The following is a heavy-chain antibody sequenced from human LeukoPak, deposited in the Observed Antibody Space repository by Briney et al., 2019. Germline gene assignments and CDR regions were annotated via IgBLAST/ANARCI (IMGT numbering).Heavy chain of an antibody. Sequence: PSETLSLTCTVSGGSISSYYWSWIRQPPGKGLEWIGDIYYSGSTTYNPSLKSRVTISVDTSKNQFSLKLSSVTAADTAVYYCAREAGGAVAVIDYWGQATLVTVSS. CDR2: IYYSGST. J-gene: IGHJ4*02. D-gene: IGHD6-19*01. CDR1: GGSISSYY. CDR3: AREAGGAVAVIDY. V-gene: IGHV4-59*01.